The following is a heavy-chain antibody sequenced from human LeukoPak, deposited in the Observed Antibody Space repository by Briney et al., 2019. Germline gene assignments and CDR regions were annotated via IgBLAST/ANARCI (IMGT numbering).Heavy chain of an antibody. Sequence: SETLSLTCIVSGGSISSYYWSWIRQPPGKGLEWIGYIYYSGTTNYNPSLKSRVTISVDTSKNQFSLKLSSVTAADTAVYYCARDEYYYDSSGYISVGNLDYWGQGTLVTVSS. CDR1: GGSISSYY. CDR2: IYYSGTT. V-gene: IGHV4-59*01. D-gene: IGHD3-22*01. CDR3: ARDEYYYDSSGYISVGNLDY. J-gene: IGHJ4*02.